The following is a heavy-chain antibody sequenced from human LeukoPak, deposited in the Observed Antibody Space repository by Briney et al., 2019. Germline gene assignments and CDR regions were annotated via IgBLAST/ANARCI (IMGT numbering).Heavy chain of an antibody. J-gene: IGHJ4*02. D-gene: IGHD6-19*01. CDR2: IYSGGST. Sequence: GGSLRLSCAASGFTASNIYMSWVRQAPGKGLEWVSVIYSGGSTYYADSVKGRFTFSRDISKNTLYLQMNSLRTEDTAVYYCARDRISSGWYAGFAYWGQGTLVTVSS. CDR1: GFTASNIY. V-gene: IGHV3-66*02. CDR3: ARDRISSGWYAGFAY.